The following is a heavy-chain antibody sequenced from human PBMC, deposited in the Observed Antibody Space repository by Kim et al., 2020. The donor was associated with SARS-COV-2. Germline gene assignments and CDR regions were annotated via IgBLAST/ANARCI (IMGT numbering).Heavy chain of an antibody. J-gene: IGHJ3*02. D-gene: IGHD3-22*01. V-gene: IGHV5-51*01. CDR1: GYSFTSYW. Sequence: GESLKISCKGSGYSFTSYWIGWVRQMPGKGLEWMGIIYPGDSDTRYSPSFQGQVTISADKSISTAYLQWSSLKASDTAMYYCARHRGYYYDSSGRDDAFDIWGQGTMVTVSS. CDR2: IYPGDSDT. CDR3: ARHRGYYYDSSGRDDAFDI.